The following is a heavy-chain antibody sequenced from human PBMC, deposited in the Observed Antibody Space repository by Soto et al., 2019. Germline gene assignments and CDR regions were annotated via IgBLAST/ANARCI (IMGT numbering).Heavy chain of an antibody. CDR2: INHGGSS. CDR1: GGSFSGYY. J-gene: IGHJ4*02. Sequence: SETLSLTCAVYGGSFSGYYWSWIRQSPGKGLEWIGEINHGGSSNYNPSLKSRVTISVDTSKNQFSLKLSSVTAADTAVYFCARGITTKVVQRDEPDNDYFDSCGQGTLVTVSS. CDR3: ARGITTKVVQRDEPDNDYFDS. D-gene: IGHD3-22*01. V-gene: IGHV4-34*01.